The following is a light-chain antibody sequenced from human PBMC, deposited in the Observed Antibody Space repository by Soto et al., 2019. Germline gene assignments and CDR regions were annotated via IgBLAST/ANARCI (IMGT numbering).Light chain of an antibody. CDR1: SSNIGAGFD. V-gene: IGLV1-40*01. CDR3: QSYDNRPQWV. J-gene: IGLJ3*02. Sequence: QPVLTQPPSVSGAPGQRITISCTGSSSNIGAGFDVFWYQQFPGTAPKLLMYGNGNRPSGVPDRFSGSKSGTSASLAITGLQADDEGDYYCQSYDNRPQWVFGGGTKLTVL. CDR2: GNG.